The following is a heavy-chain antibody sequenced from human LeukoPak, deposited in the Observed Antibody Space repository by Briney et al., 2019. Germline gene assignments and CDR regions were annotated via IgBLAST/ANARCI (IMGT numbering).Heavy chain of an antibody. CDR3: AKDLVYCGNCFFES. Sequence: PGGSLRLSCVASGFSFGSYWISWVRQTPGKGLEWVANIKQDGSEEYYVDSVKGRFTISRDNAKKSLYLQMSSLRVEDTAVYYCAKDLVYCGNCFFESWGQGTLVTVSS. J-gene: IGHJ4*02. D-gene: IGHD4-23*01. CDR1: GFSFGSYW. CDR2: IKQDGSEE. V-gene: IGHV3-7*01.